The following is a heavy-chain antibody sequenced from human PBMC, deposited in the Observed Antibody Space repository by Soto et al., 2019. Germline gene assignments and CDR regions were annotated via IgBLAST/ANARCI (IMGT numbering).Heavy chain of an antibody. D-gene: IGHD3-3*01. CDR3: ARHGESGNSFNF. Sequence: QLQLQESGPGLVKPSETLSLTCTVSGGSISSSSYYWGWIRQPPGKGLEWIGSIYYSGSTYYNPSLKSRVTISVGTSKNQFSPKLSSVTTADTAVYCCARHGESGNSFNFWGQGTLVTVSS. V-gene: IGHV4-39*01. CDR2: IYYSGST. J-gene: IGHJ4*02. CDR1: GGSISSSSYY.